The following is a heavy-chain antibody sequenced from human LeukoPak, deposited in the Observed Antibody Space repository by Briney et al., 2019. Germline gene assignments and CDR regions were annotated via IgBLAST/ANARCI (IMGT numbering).Heavy chain of an antibody. V-gene: IGHV4-39*01. CDR3: ARSSYNSPYYFDY. Sequence: PSETLSLTCTVSGGSISSSSYYWGWIRQPPGKGLEWIGSIYYSGSTYYNPSLKSRVTISVDTSKNQFSLKLSSVTAADTAVYYCARSSYNSPYYFDYWGQGALVTVSS. CDR2: IYYSGST. CDR1: GGSISSSSYY. D-gene: IGHD1-14*01. J-gene: IGHJ4*02.